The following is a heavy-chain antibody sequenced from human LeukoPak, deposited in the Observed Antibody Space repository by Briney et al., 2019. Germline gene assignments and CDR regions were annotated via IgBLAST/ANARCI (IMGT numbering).Heavy chain of an antibody. CDR1: GGSFSGYY. V-gene: IGHV4-34*01. CDR3: ARDEVGAAH. J-gene: IGHJ4*02. Sequence: SETLSLTCAVYGGSFSGYYWSWIRQPPGKGLEWIGEINHSGSTNYNPSLKSRVTISVDTSKNQFSLKLSSVTAADTAVYYCARDEVGAAHWGQGTLVTVSS. D-gene: IGHD1-26*01. CDR2: INHSGST.